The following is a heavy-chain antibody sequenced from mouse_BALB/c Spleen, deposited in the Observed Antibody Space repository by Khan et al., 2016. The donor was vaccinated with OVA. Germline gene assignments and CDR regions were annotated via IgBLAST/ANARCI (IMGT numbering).Heavy chain of an antibody. D-gene: IGHD1-1*01. V-gene: IGHV3-2*02. Sequence: VQLKESGPGLVKPSQSLSLTCTVTGYSITSGYAWNWIRQFPGNKLEWMGYISYSDVTNYNPSLKSRISITRDTSKNKFFLQLNSVTTEDTATYYCARGNYYGYYFDYWGQGTTLTVSS. CDR1: GYSITSGYA. J-gene: IGHJ2*01. CDR3: ARGNYYGYYFDY. CDR2: ISYSDVT.